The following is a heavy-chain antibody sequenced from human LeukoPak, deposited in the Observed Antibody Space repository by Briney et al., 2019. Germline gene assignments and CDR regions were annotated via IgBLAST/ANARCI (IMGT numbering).Heavy chain of an antibody. CDR2: INHSGST. CDR1: AGSFSGYY. J-gene: IGHJ5*02. D-gene: IGHD2-15*01. CDR3: AREPRYCSGGSCAFDP. V-gene: IGHV4-34*01. Sequence: SETLSLTCAVYAGSFSGYYWSWIRQPPGKGLEWIGEINHSGSTNCNSSLKSRVTISVDTSKNQFSLKLSSVTAADTAVYYCAREPRYCSGGSCAFDPWGQGTLVTVSS.